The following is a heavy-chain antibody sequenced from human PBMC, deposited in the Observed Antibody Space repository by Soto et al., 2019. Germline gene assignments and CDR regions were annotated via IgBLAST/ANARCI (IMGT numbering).Heavy chain of an antibody. V-gene: IGHV3-53*01. J-gene: IGHJ6*02. CDR2: IYSGGST. Sequence: GGSLRLSCAASGFTVSSTYMSWVRQAPGKGLEWVSVIYSGGSTYYADSVKGRFTIFRDDSKNTLYLQMNSLRAEDTAVYYCGSTSFPGYYYYGMDVWGQGTTVTVSS. CDR3: GSTSFPGYYYYGMDV. D-gene: IGHD2-2*01. CDR1: GFTVSSTY.